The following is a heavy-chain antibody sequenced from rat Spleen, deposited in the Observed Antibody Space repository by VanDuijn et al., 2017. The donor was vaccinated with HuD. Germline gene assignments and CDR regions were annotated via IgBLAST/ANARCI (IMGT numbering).Heavy chain of an antibody. D-gene: IGHD1-10*01. J-gene: IGHJ1*01. CDR1: GFTFSDYY. CDR2: ISYDGSST. V-gene: IGHV5-29*01. Sequence: EVQLVESDGGLVQPGRSLKLSCAASGFTFSDYYMAWVRQAPTKGLEWVATISYDGSSTYYRDSVKGRFTISRDNAKSTLYLQMDSLRSEETATYYCARILYNNYWYFDFWGPGTMVTVSS. CDR3: ARILYNNYWYFDF.